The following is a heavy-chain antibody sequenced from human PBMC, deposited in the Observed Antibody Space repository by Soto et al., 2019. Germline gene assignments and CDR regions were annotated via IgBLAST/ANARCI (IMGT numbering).Heavy chain of an antibody. Sequence: QVHLVESGGGVVQPGTSLTLSCAASGFTFSNYGMHWVRQAPGKGLEWVALTSYDGSNKYYADSVKGRFTIPRDNSKNTLYLQMSSLIAEDTAVYYCAIKIDATTTGDYWGQGTLVTVSS. CDR1: GFTFSNYG. CDR2: TSYDGSNK. CDR3: AIKIDATTTGDY. J-gene: IGHJ4*02. D-gene: IGHD1-1*01. V-gene: IGHV3-30*03.